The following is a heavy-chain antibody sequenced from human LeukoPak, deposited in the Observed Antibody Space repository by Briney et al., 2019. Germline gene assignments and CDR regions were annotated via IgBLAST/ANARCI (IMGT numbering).Heavy chain of an antibody. V-gene: IGHV3-7*01. J-gene: IGHJ4*02. CDR2: IKQDGSEK. D-gene: IGHD3-3*01. CDR3: ARDLPYYDFAPYASATKNAVDY. CDR1: GFTFSSYW. Sequence: PGGSLRLSCAASGFTFSSYWMSWVRQAPGKGLEWVANIKQDGSEKYYVDSVKGRFTISRDNAKNSLYLQMNSLRAEDTAVYYCARDLPYYDFAPYASATKNAVDYWGQGTLVTVSS.